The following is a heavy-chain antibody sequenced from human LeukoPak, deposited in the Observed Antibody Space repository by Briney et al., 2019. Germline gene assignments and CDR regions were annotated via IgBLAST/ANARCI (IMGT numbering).Heavy chain of an antibody. CDR2: ISGSGGGT. V-gene: IGHV3-23*01. D-gene: IGHD3-10*01. Sequence: GGSLRLSCAASGFTFSSYAMSWVRQAPGEGLEWVSSISGSGGGTYYADPVKGRFTISRDNSKNTLYLQMNSLRAEDTAVYYCAKDRLASGTADYFDYWGQGTLVTVSS. CDR3: AKDRLASGTADYFDY. CDR1: GFTFSSYA. J-gene: IGHJ4*02.